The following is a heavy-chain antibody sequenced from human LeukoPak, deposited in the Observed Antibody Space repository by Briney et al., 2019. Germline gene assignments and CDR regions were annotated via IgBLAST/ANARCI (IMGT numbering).Heavy chain of an antibody. D-gene: IGHD5-24*01. CDR3: ARAGLQLRYFDY. Sequence: PSETLSLTCAVDGGSFSGYYWSWIRQPPGKGLEWMGEINHSGSTNYNPSLKSRVTISVDTSKNQFSLKLSSVTAADTAVYYCARAGLQLRYFDYWGQGTLVTVSS. CDR1: GGSFSGYY. V-gene: IGHV4-34*01. J-gene: IGHJ4*02. CDR2: INHSGST.